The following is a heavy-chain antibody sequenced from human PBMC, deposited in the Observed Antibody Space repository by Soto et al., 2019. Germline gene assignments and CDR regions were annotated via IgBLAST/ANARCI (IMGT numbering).Heavy chain of an antibody. CDR2: ISSSGSHT. D-gene: IGHD4-4*01. V-gene: IGHV3-11*01. J-gene: IGHJ4*02. CDR1: GFTFSDYY. CDR3: VRRPTITTHDWHFDS. Sequence: GGSLRLSCAASGFTFSDYYMSWIREAPGKGLEWLSYISSSGSHTYYTDSVKGRFTISRDNAKNSLYLQMNSLRVEDTAVYYCVRRPTITTHDWHFDSCGLGALLTVYS.